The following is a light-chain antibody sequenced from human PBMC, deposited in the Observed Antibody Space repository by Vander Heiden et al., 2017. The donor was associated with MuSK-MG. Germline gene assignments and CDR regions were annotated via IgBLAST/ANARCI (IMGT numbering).Light chain of an antibody. CDR3: QVGDSSSDVL. CDR1: KIGSNS. V-gene: IGLV3-21*02. Sequence: SYVMTQPPSVSLAPGQTASIPCGGNKIGSNSVHWYQQKPGQAPVLVVYDDTDRPSGIFERFSGSNSGNTATLTISRVEVGDEADYYCQVGDSSSDVLFGGGTKLTVL. CDR2: DDT. J-gene: IGLJ2*01.